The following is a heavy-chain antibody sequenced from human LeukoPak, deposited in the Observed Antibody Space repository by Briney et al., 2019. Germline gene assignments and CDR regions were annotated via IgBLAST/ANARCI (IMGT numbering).Heavy chain of an antibody. Sequence: SETLSLTCTVSGYSISSGYYWGWVRQLPGKGLEWIGTVYHSGSTYYNPSLKSRVTVSVDTSKNQFSLKLSSVTAADTAVYYCARHLQVLWFGNNWFDPWGQGTLVTVSS. CDR2: VYHSGST. D-gene: IGHD3-10*01. CDR1: GYSISSGYY. CDR3: ARHLQVLWFGNNWFDP. V-gene: IGHV4-38-2*02. J-gene: IGHJ5*02.